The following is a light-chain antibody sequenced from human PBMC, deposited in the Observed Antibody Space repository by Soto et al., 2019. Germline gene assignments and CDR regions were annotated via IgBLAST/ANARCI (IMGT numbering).Light chain of an antibody. CDR1: SSDIGGFNY. CDR3: CSYAGSFTWV. J-gene: IGLJ3*02. V-gene: IGLV2-11*01. Sequence: QSALTQPRSVSGSPGQSVTISCTGTSSDIGGFNYVSWYQQHPGKVPKLMIYDVSKRPSGVPDRFSASKSGNTASLTISGLQAEDEADYYCCSYAGSFTWVFGGGTKVTVL. CDR2: DVS.